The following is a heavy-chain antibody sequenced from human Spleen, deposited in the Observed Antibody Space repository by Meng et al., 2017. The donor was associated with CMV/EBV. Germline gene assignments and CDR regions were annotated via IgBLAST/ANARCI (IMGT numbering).Heavy chain of an antibody. J-gene: IGHJ4*02. D-gene: IGHD3-22*01. V-gene: IGHV3-23*01. Sequence: EVQLLESGGGLVQPGGSLRLSCAXSGFTFSSYAMSWVRQAPGKGLEWVSAISGRGGSTYYADSVKGRFTISRDNSKNTLYLQMNSLRAEDTAVYYCASPPRRIVVVGVTPIDYWGQGTLVTVSS. CDR2: ISGRGGST. CDR1: GFTFSSYA. CDR3: ASPPRRIVVVGVTPIDY.